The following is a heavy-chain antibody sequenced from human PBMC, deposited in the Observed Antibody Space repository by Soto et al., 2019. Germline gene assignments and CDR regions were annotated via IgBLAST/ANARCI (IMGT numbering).Heavy chain of an antibody. CDR3: ARFGWWKDKSVYDGVFKAFDF. CDR2: IYYSGST. J-gene: IGHJ3*01. V-gene: IGHV4-59*01. Sequence: KASETLSLTCTVSGGSISSYYWSWIRQPPGKGQEWIGYIYYSGSTNYNPSLKRRVTISVDTSKNQFSLKLSSVTAADTAVYYCARFGWWKDKSVYDGVFKAFDFWGKGKMFT. CDR1: GGSISSYY. D-gene: IGHD3-3*01.